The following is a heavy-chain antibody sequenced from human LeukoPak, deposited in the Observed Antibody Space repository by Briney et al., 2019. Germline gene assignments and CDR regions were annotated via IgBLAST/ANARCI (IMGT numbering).Heavy chain of an antibody. CDR2: VHYSGST. CDR1: GGSIISGAYY. Sequence: SETLSLTCTVSGGSIISGAYYWSWIRQHPGKGLEWIAYVHYSGSTYYNPSLKSRFTISVDTSQNQFSLKLRSVTAADTAVYYCAADSGNSAFDYWGQGTLFTVSS. V-gene: IGHV4-31*03. D-gene: IGHD4-23*01. CDR3: AADSGNSAFDY. J-gene: IGHJ4*02.